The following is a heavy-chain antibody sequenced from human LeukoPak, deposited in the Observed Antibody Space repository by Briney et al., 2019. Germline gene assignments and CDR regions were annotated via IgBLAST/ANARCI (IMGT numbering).Heavy chain of an antibody. CDR3: ARDASDIVVVPAAVGPFDL. D-gene: IGHD2-2*01. V-gene: IGHV3-64*01. CDR1: GFTFSTYA. CDR2: ISGNGVST. Sequence: GGSLRLSCAASGFTFSTYAMYWVRRTPGKGLEYVTVISGNGVSTHYATSVKGRFTISRDNSKNTLYLQMGSLRAEDMAVYYCARDASDIVVVPAAVGPFDLWGQGTLVTVSS. J-gene: IGHJ4*02.